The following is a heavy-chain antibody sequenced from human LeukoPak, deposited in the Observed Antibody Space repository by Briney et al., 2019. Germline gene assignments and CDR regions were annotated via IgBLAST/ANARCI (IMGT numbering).Heavy chain of an antibody. D-gene: IGHD3-10*02. CDR1: GFTFSSYA. J-gene: IGHJ4*02. V-gene: IGHV3-23*01. CDR3: AKVSGDFSLFDS. CDR2: ISGSGGST. Sequence: GGSLRLSCAASGFTFSSYAMSWVRQAPGKGLECVSSISGSGGSTNYADSVKGRFTISRDNSKNTLSLQVNSLRVEDTAVYYCAKVSGDFSLFDSWGQGTLVTVSS.